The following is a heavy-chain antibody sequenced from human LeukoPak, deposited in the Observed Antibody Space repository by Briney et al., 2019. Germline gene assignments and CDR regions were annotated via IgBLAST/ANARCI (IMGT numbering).Heavy chain of an antibody. J-gene: IGHJ4*02. Sequence: PGGSLRLSCLGSGFTFNDAYMNWVRQAPGKGLEWVGRVKSIRDGGTTDDTAPVKGRSTISRDDSKRTVYLQMNSLKTEDTAVYFCTARVVTTNEFWGQGTLVTVSS. V-gene: IGHV3-15*01. CDR3: TARVVTTNEF. CDR1: GFTFNDAY. CDR2: VKSIRDGGTT. D-gene: IGHD2-21*02.